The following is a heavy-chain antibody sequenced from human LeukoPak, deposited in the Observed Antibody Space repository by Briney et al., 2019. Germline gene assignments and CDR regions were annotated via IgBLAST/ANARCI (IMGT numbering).Heavy chain of an antibody. Sequence: ASVKVSCKASGYTFTSYGISWVRRAPGQGLEWMGWISAYNGNTNYAQKLQGRVTMTTDTSTSTAYMELRSLRSDDTAVYYCARVGYDSSGYYPNEFDYWGQGTLVTVSS. CDR3: ARVGYDSSGYYPNEFDY. CDR1: GYTFTSYG. CDR2: ISAYNGNT. J-gene: IGHJ4*02. D-gene: IGHD3-22*01. V-gene: IGHV1-18*01.